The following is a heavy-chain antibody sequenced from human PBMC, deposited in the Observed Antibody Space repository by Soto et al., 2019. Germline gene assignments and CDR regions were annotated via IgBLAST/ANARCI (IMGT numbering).Heavy chain of an antibody. CDR3: ARDSLNGLDY. CDR2: IYYSGST. CDR1: GGSISSGGYY. J-gene: IGHJ4*02. V-gene: IGHV4-31*03. Sequence: SETLSLTCTVSGGSISSGGYYWSWIRQHPGKGLEWIGYIYYSGSTYYNPSLKSRVTISVDTSKNQFSLKLSSVTAADTAVYYCARDSLNGLDYWGQVTLVTVSS.